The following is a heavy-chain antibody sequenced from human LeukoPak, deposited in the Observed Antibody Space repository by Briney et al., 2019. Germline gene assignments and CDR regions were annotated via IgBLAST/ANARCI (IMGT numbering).Heavy chain of an antibody. CDR1: GFTFSDYY. CDR2: ISSSSYT. Sequence: PGGSLRLSCAASGFTFSDYYMSWIRQAPGKGLEWVSYISSSSYTNYADSVKGRFTISRDNAKNSLYLQMNSLRAEDTAVYYCARDGYCSGGSCYSWFDYWGQGTLVTVSS. J-gene: IGHJ4*02. D-gene: IGHD2-15*01. V-gene: IGHV3-11*05. CDR3: ARDGYCSGGSCYSWFDY.